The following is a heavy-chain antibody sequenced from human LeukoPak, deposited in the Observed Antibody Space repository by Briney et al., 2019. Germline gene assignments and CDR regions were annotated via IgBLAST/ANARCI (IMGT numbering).Heavy chain of an antibody. CDR3: ARDPILYYYDSSGYQGLDY. J-gene: IGHJ4*02. CDR2: ISSSSSTI. D-gene: IGHD3-22*01. CDR1: GFTFSNAW. V-gene: IGHV3-48*01. Sequence: GGSLRLSCAASGFTFSNAWMSWVRQAPGKGLEWVSYISSSSSTIYYADSVKGRFTISRDNAKNSLYLQMNSLRAEDTAVYYCARDPILYYYDSSGYQGLDYWGQGTLVTVSS.